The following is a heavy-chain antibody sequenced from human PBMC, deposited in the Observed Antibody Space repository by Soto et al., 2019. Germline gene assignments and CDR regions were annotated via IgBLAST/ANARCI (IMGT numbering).Heavy chain of an antibody. CDR3: ATTYYYDSSGFKGGYYFDY. CDR2: IYYSGST. CDR1: GGSISSGGYY. J-gene: IGHJ4*02. D-gene: IGHD3-22*01. V-gene: IGHV4-31*03. Sequence: QVQLQESGPGLVKPSQTLSLTCTVSGGSISSGGYYWSWIRQHPGKGLEWIGYIYYSGSTYYNPSLKRRVTISVDTSKNQFSLKLSSVTAADTAVYYCATTYYYDSSGFKGGYYFDYWGQGTLVTVSS.